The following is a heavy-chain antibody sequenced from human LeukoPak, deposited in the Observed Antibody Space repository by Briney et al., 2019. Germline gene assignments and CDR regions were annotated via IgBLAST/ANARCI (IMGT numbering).Heavy chain of an antibody. CDR3: ARLVGATYYYYYYMDV. CDR2: IIPIFGTA. J-gene: IGHJ6*03. CDR1: GGTFSSYA. Sequence: GASVKVSCKASGGTFSSYAISWVRQAPGQGLEWMGGIIPIFGTANFAQKFQGRVTITADKSTSTAYMELSSLRSEDTAVYYCARLVGATYYYYYYMDVWGKGTTVTVSS. V-gene: IGHV1-69*06. D-gene: IGHD1-26*01.